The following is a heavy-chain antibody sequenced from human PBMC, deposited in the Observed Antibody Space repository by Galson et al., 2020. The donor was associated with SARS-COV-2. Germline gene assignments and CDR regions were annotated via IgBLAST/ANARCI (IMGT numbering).Heavy chain of an antibody. D-gene: IGHD1-26*01. CDR2: IFYSGFT. Sequence: SETLSLTCTVSGGSITSGDSYWSWIRQHPRRGLEWIGYIFYSGFTYYSPSFKSRVTMSLDTSKNQFSLELNSVTAADTAVYYCASGLGGDYWGPGTLVTVSS. CDR3: ASGLGGDY. CDR1: GGSITSGDSY. V-gene: IGHV4-31*03. J-gene: IGHJ4*02.